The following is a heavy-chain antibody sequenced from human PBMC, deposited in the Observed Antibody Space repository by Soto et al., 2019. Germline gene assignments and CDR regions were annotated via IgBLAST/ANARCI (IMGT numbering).Heavy chain of an antibody. CDR2: INAGNGNT. V-gene: IGHV1-3*01. D-gene: IGHD6-13*01. CDR3: ARLYSSSWYGRGYYYYGMDV. Sequence: ASVKVSCKASGYTFTSYAMHWVRQAPGQRLEWMGWINAGNGNTKYSQKFQGRVTITRDTSASTAYMELSSLRSEDTAVYYCARLYSSSWYGRGYYYYGMDVWGQGTTVTVSS. J-gene: IGHJ6*02. CDR1: GYTFTSYA.